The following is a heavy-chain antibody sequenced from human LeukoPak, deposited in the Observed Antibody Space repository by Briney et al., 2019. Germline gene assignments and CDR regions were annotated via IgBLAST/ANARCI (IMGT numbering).Heavy chain of an antibody. CDR3: ARAPVTDIAVAGYFDY. V-gene: IGHV6-1*01. Sequence: SQTLSLTCAISGDSVSSNSAAWNWIRQSPSRGLEWLGRTYYRSKWYNDYAVSVKSRITINPDTSKNQFSLQLNSVTPEDTAVYYCARAPVTDIAVAGYFDYWGQGTLVTVSS. D-gene: IGHD6-19*01. J-gene: IGHJ4*02. CDR1: GDSVSSNSAA. CDR2: TYYRSKWYN.